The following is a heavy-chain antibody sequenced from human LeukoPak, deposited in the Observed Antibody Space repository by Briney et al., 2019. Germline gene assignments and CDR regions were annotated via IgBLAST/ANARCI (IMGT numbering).Heavy chain of an antibody. CDR1: GFTFDDYA. CDR2: ISWNSGSI. Sequence: GGSLRLSCAASGFTFDDYAMHWVRQAPGKGLEWVSGISWNSGSIGYADSVKGRFTISRDNSKNTLYLQMNSLRAEDTAVYYCARDRLYSSGWENWFDPWGQGTLVTVSS. J-gene: IGHJ5*02. V-gene: IGHV3-9*01. D-gene: IGHD6-19*01. CDR3: ARDRLYSSGWENWFDP.